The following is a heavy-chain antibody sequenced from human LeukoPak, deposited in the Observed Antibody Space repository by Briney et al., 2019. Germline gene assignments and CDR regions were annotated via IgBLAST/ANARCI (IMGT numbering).Heavy chain of an antibody. Sequence: SETLSLTCAVYGGSFSGYYWSWICQPPGKGLEWIGEINHSGSTNYNPSLKSRVTISVGTSKNQFSLKLSSVTAADTAVYYCARANVDTGFDYWGQGTLVTVSS. CDR2: INHSGST. V-gene: IGHV4-34*01. J-gene: IGHJ4*02. CDR3: ARANVDTGFDY. D-gene: IGHD5-18*01. CDR1: GGSFSGYY.